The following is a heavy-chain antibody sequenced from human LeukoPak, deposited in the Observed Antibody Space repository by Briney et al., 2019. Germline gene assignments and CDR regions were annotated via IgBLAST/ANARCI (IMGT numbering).Heavy chain of an antibody. CDR1: GFTFSSYA. J-gene: IGHJ4*02. Sequence: PGGSLRLSCAASGFTFSSYAMSWVRQAPGKGLEWVSAIWYDGSNKFYADSVKGRFTISRDSSKNTLFLQMNGLRAEDTAVYYCAKSGPDFGDLPSEYYFDFWGQGTLVTVSS. CDR2: IWYDGSNK. V-gene: IGHV3-33*06. D-gene: IGHD4-17*01. CDR3: AKSGPDFGDLPSEYYFDF.